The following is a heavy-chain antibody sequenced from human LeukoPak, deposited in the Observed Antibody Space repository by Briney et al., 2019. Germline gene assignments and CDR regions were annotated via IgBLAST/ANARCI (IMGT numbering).Heavy chain of an antibody. D-gene: IGHD3-22*01. CDR1: GFTVSSNY. CDR2: IYSGGST. J-gene: IGHJ6*02. V-gene: IGHV3-53*01. CDR3: ARDRAGYHYYDSSGKNCYYGMDV. Sequence: GGSLRLSCAASGFTVSSNYMSWVRQAPGKGLEWVSVIYSGGSTYYADSVKGRFTISRDNSKNTLYLQMNGLRAEDTAVYYCARDRAGYHYYDSSGKNCYYGMDVWGQGTTVTVSS.